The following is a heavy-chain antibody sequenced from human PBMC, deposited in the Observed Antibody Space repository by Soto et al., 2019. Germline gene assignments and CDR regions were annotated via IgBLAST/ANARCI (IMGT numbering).Heavy chain of an antibody. CDR1: GFTFSSYA. CDR2: ISYDGSNK. D-gene: IGHD3-9*01. CDR3: ARGSLRYFDWTNVDY. V-gene: IGHV3-30-3*01. Sequence: QVQLVESGGGVVQPGRSLRLSCAASGFTFSSYAMHWVRQAPGKGLEWVAVISYDGSNKYYADSVKGRFTISRDNSKNTLYLQMNSLRAEDTAVYYCARGSLRYFDWTNVDYWGQGTLVTVSS. J-gene: IGHJ4*02.